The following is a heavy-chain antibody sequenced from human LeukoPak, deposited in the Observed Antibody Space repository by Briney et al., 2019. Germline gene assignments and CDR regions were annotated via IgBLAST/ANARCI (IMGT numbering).Heavy chain of an antibody. CDR2: IYHSGST. V-gene: IGHV4-38-2*02. D-gene: IGHD3-3*01. J-gene: IGHJ6*03. CDR1: GYSISSGYY. Sequence: SETLSLTCTVSGYSISSGYYWGWIRQPPGKGLEWIGSIYHSGSTYYNPSLKSRVTISVDTSKNQFSLKLSSVTAADTAVYYCARAPQHYDFWSGSYYYYMDVWGKGTTVTVSS. CDR3: ARAPQHYDFWSGSYYYYMDV.